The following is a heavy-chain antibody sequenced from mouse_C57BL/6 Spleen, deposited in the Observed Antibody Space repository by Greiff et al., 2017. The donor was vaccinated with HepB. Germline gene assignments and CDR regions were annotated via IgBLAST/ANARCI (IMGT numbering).Heavy chain of an antibody. CDR2: IYPGDGDT. CDR3: ARSLNWDGGGYFDY. Sequence: QVQLQQSGPELVKPGASVKISCKASGYAFSSSWMNWVKQRPGKGLEWIGRIYPGDGDTNYNGKFKGKATLTADKSSSTAYMQLSSLTSEDSAVYFCARSLNWDGGGYFDYWGQGTTLTVSS. CDR1: GYAFSSSW. V-gene: IGHV1-82*01. D-gene: IGHD4-1*01. J-gene: IGHJ2*01.